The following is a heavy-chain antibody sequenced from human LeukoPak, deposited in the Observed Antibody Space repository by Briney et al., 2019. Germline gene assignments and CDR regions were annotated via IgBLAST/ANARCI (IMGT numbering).Heavy chain of an antibody. D-gene: IGHD6-13*01. CDR3: ARGVSSSWHDYCYYYYYMDV. CDR1: GGSFSGYY. J-gene: IGHJ6*03. V-gene: IGHV4-34*01. Sequence: SETLSLTCAVYGGSFSGYYWSWIRQPPGKGLEWIGEINHSGSTNYNPSLKSRVTISVDTSKNQFSLKLSSVTAADTAVYYCARGVSSSWHDYCYYYYYMDVWGKGTTVTVSS. CDR2: INHSGST.